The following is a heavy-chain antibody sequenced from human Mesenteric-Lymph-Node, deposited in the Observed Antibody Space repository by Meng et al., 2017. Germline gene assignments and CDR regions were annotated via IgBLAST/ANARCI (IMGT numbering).Heavy chain of an antibody. J-gene: IGHJ4*02. CDR2: ISAYNGNT. CDR3: ARGPSGYYYLPLDY. V-gene: IGHV1-18*01. Sequence: QAQLVQAGGEVKKPGASVKVSCKASGYTFTNYGITWVRQAPGQGLEWMGWISAYNGNTNYAQTLQGRVTMTTDTSTSTAYMELRSLRSDDTAVYYCARGPSGYYYLPLDYWGQGTLVTVSS. D-gene: IGHD3-22*01. CDR1: GYTFTNYG.